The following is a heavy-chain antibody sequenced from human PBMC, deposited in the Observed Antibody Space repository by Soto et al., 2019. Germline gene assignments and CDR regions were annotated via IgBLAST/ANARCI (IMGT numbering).Heavy chain of an antibody. J-gene: IGHJ5*02. D-gene: IGHD5-18*01. CDR1: GDSISSGDDF. CDR2: IYRGGST. CDR3: ARGVVLTPNTPIRGCFDP. V-gene: IGHV4-30-4*01. Sequence: PXETLSLTCTVSGDSISSGDDFWSWIRQPPGKGLEWIGYIYRGGSTYNNPSLRSRVTISADTSRNQFSLKLTSATAADTAIYYRARGVVLTPNTPIRGCFDPWGQGTLVTVSS.